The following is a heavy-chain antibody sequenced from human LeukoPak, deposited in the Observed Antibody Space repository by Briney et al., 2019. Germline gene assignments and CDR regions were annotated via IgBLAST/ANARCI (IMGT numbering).Heavy chain of an antibody. CDR3: ARLREEFDP. CDR2: IDWDDDK. V-gene: IGHV2-70*04. Sequence: SGPALVKPTQTLTLTCTFSGFSLSTSGMRVSWIRQPPGKALEWLARIDWDDDKFYSTSLKTRLTISKDTSKNQVVLTMTNMNPVDTAPYSWARLREEFDPWGQGTLVTVSS. CDR1: GFSLSTSGMR. J-gene: IGHJ5*02.